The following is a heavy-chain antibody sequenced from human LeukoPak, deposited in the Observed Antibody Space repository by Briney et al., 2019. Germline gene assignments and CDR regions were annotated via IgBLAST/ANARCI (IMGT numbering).Heavy chain of an antibody. D-gene: IGHD7-27*01. V-gene: IGHV4-59*08. J-gene: IGHJ6*02. CDR3: ARHADPWDYYYGMDV. Sequence: SETLSFTCTVSGGSISSYYWSWIRQPPGKGLEWIGYIYYSGSTNYNPSHKSRVTISVDTSKNQFSLKLSSVTAADTAVYYCARHADPWDYYYGMDVWGQGTTVTVSS. CDR2: IYYSGST. CDR1: GGSISSYY.